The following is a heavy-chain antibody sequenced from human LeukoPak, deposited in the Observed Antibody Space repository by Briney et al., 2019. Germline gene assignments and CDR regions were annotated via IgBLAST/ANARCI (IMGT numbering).Heavy chain of an antibody. Sequence: ASAKVSCKASGYTFTSYAMHWVRQAPGQRLEGMGWINAGNGNTKYSQKFQGRVTITRDTSASTVYMELSSLRSEDTAVYYCARVKFGYYEFDYWGQGTLVTVSS. CDR1: GYTFTSYA. D-gene: IGHD3-22*01. CDR3: ARVKFGYYEFDY. J-gene: IGHJ4*02. CDR2: INAGNGNT. V-gene: IGHV1-3*01.